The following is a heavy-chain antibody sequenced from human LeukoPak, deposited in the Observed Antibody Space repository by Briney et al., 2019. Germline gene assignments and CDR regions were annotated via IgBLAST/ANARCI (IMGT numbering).Heavy chain of an antibody. Sequence: GESLKISCKGSGYSFTSYWIGWVRQMPGKGLEWMGIIYPGDSDTRYSPSFQGQVTISADKSTSTAYLQWSSLKASDTAMYYCAREYSTSSGPISRGFDYYYYYMDVWGKGTTVTVSS. D-gene: IGHD6-6*01. J-gene: IGHJ6*03. CDR1: GYSFTSYW. CDR3: AREYSTSSGPISRGFDYYYYYMDV. V-gene: IGHV5-51*01. CDR2: IYPGDSDT.